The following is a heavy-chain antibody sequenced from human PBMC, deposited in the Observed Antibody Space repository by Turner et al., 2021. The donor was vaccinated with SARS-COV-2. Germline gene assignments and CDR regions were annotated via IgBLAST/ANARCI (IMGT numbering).Heavy chain of an antibody. D-gene: IGHD1-1*01. CDR3: ARRGRASRLSFDY. CDR1: GGSVSSSDHY. CDR2: IHYIGTT. J-gene: IGHJ4*02. Sequence: QLQLQESAPGLVKPSVTLSLTCTVSGGSVSSSDHYWDWIRQPPGKGLDWIGSIHYIGTTYYNPSLKSRVTISVDTSKNQFSLNLTSVTAADTAVYFCARRGRASRLSFDYWGQGRLLTVSS. V-gene: IGHV4-39*01.